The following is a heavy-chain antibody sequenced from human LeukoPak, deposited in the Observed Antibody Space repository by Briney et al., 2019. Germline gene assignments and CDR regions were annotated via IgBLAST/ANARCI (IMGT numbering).Heavy chain of an antibody. Sequence: PSQTLSLTCAISGDSVSSNSSAWNWIRQSPSRGLEWLGRTYYRSKWYNDYVVSVRSRITINPDTSKNQFSLQLDSVTPEDTAVYYCARGRPGWAMVRGVIPDLWGQGTLVTVSS. V-gene: IGHV6-1*01. CDR3: ARGRPGWAMVRGVIPDL. CDR2: TYYRSKWYN. D-gene: IGHD3-10*01. J-gene: IGHJ4*02. CDR1: GDSVSSNSSA.